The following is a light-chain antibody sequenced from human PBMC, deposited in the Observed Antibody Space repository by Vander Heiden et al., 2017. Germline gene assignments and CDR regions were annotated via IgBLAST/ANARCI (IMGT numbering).Light chain of an antibody. CDR1: QSVSSSY. CDR3: QQYGSSPPMYT. CDR2: GAS. Sequence: EIELMQSPGTLSLSPGERATLSCRASQSVSSSYLAWYQQKPGQAPRLLIYGASSRATGIPDRFSGSGSGTDFTLTISRLEPEDCAVDYCQQYGSSPPMYTFGQGTKLEIK. V-gene: IGKV3-20*01. J-gene: IGKJ2*01.